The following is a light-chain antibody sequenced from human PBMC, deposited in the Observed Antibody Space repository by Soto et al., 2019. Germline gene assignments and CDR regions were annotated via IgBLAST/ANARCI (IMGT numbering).Light chain of an antibody. CDR2: DVS. V-gene: IGLV2-14*03. CDR3: SSYATSTTSGV. J-gene: IGLJ3*02. CDR1: SSDVGGYNY. Sequence: QSALTQPASVSGSPGQSITISCTGNSSDVGGYNYVSWYQQHPDKAPKLIIYDVSNRPSGVSNRFSGSKSGNTASLTISGLQAEDEADYYCSSYATSTTSGVFGGGTKLTVL.